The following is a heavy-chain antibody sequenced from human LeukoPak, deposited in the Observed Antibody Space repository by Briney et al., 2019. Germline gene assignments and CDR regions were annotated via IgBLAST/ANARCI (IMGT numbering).Heavy chain of an antibody. V-gene: IGHV3-7*01. D-gene: IGHD6-19*01. CDR3: ARDSGSGYSSGWSNWFDP. Sequence: GGSLRLSCAASGFTFSSYWMSWVRQAPGKGLEWVANIKQDGSEKYYVDSVKGRFTISRDNAKNSLYLQMNSLRAEDTAVYYCARDSGSGYSSGWSNWFDPWGQGTLVTVSS. CDR1: GFTFSSYW. CDR2: IKQDGSEK. J-gene: IGHJ5*02.